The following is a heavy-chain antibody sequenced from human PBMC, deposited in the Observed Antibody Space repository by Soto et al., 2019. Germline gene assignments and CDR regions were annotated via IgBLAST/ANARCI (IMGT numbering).Heavy chain of an antibody. J-gene: IGHJ6*02. CDR3: ARLLTASYYYYGMDV. CDR1: GFTFSSYW. D-gene: IGHD3-16*01. V-gene: IGHV3-7*01. CDR2: IKQDGSEK. Sequence: HPGGSLRLSCAASGFTFSSYWMSWVRQAPGKGLEWVANIKQDGSEKYYVDSVKGRFTISRDNAKNSLYLQMNSLRAEDTTVYYCARLLTASYYYYGMDVWGQGTTVTVSS.